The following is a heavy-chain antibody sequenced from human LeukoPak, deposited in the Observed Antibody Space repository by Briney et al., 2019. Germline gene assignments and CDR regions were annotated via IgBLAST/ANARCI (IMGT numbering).Heavy chain of an antibody. V-gene: IGHV4-61*01. Sequence: PSETLSLTCTVSGGSVSSGRHYWSWIRQPPGKGLDWIGYIYYSGSTNYNPSLKSRVTISIDTSKNQFSLKLSSVTAADTAVYYCARDDGYCSSSSCNGMDVWGHGTTVTVSS. J-gene: IGHJ6*02. CDR2: IYYSGST. CDR3: ARDDGYCSSSSCNGMDV. D-gene: IGHD2-2*01. CDR1: GGSVSSGRHY.